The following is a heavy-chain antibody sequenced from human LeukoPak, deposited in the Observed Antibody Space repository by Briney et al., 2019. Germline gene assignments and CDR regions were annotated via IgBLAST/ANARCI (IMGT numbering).Heavy chain of an antibody. V-gene: IGHV1-69*05. J-gene: IGHJ6*03. Sequence: SVKVSCKASGYTFTSYGISWVRQAPGQGLEWVGGIIPIFGTANYAQKFQGRVTITTDESTSTAYMELSSLRSEDTAVYYCARNADIVVVPAAIRDYYYYYMDVWGKGTTVTVSS. CDR2: IIPIFGTA. CDR1: GYTFTSYG. D-gene: IGHD2-2*02. CDR3: ARNADIVVVPAAIRDYYYYYMDV.